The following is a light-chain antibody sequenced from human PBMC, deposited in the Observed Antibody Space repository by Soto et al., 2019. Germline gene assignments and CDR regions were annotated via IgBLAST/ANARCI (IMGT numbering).Light chain of an antibody. CDR1: QSIRTW. CDR3: QQHNSYPYT. Sequence: DIQMTQSPSTVSASVGDGVTITCRASQSIRTWLAWYQQKPGKAPKLLIYDASTLESGVSSGFSGSGSGTEFTLTISSLQPDDFATYYCQQHNSYPYTFGQGTKLEIK. CDR2: DAS. J-gene: IGKJ2*01. V-gene: IGKV1-5*01.